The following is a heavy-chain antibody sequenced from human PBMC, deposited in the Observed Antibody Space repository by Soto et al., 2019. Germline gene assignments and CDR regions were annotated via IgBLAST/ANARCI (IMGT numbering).Heavy chain of an antibody. CDR3: ARDLTTVTQYYFDY. D-gene: IGHD4-17*01. J-gene: IGHJ4*02. Sequence: SETLSLTCTVSGGSISSSSYYWGWIRQPPGKGLEWIGSIYYSGSTYYNPSLKSRVTISVDTSKNQFSLKLSSVTAADTAVYYCARDLTTVTQYYFDYWGQGTLVTVSS. CDR2: IYYSGST. V-gene: IGHV4-39*02. CDR1: GGSISSSSYY.